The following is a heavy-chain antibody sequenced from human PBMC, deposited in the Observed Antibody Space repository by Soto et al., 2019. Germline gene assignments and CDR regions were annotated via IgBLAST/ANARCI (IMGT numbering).Heavy chain of an antibody. Sequence: LSITGTECGGSISSYYWSLIWQPPGKGLEWIGYIYYSGSTYYNPSLKSRVTISVDTSKNQFSLKLSSVTAADTSVYYCASDQYGGYVRLWGQGTLVTVSS. J-gene: IGHJ4*02. D-gene: IGHD5-12*01. CDR2: IYYSGST. CDR3: ASDQYGGYVRL. CDR1: GGSISSYY. V-gene: IGHV4-59*08.